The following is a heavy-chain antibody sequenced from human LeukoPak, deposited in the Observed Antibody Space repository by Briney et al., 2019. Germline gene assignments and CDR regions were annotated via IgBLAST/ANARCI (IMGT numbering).Heavy chain of an antibody. CDR1: GFNFGDYA. CDR3: AKDISFDSSGNDY. J-gene: IGHJ4*02. Sequence: GRSLRLSCAASGFNFGDYAMHWVRHSPGKGLEWVSGISWNSGSIGYADSVKGRFTISRDNAKNSLYLQMNSLRVEDTALYYCAKDISFDSSGNDYWGQGTLVTVSS. V-gene: IGHV3-9*01. D-gene: IGHD3-22*01. CDR2: ISWNSGSI.